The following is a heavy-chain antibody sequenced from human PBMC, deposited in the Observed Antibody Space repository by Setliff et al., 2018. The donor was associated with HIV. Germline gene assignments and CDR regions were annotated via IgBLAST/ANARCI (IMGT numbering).Heavy chain of an antibody. D-gene: IGHD1-1*01. CDR2: IKQDGSEK. CDR1: GFTFSSYW. V-gene: IGHV3-7*05. Sequence: PGGSLRLSCAASGFTFSSYWMSWVRQAPGKGLEWVANIKQDGSEKYYVDSVKGRFTISGDNAKNSLYLQMNSLRAEDTAVYYCARETRPGLTRSGFDYWGQGTLVTVSS. J-gene: IGHJ4*02. CDR3: ARETRPGLTRSGFDY.